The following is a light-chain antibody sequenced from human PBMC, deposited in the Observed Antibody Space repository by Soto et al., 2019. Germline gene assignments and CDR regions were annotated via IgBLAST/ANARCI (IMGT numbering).Light chain of an antibody. J-gene: IGLJ2*01. Sequence: QSALTQPASVSGSPGQSITISCTGTNSDIGGYNYVSWYQQHPGKAPKLMIYDVSNRPSGVSYHFSGSKSGNTASLTISGLQAEDEADYYCSSYTSRSTLGVFGGGTKLTVL. CDR1: NSDIGGYNY. CDR3: SSYTSRSTLGV. V-gene: IGLV2-14*03. CDR2: DVS.